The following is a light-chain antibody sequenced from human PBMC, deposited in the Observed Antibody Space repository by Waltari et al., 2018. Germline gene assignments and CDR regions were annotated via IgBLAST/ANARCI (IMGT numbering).Light chain of an antibody. Sequence: QSALTQPRSVSGSPGQSVTISCTGTSNDIGFYTYVSWYQQHPGKAPKVLIYDVTKRPSGVPDRFSGSKSGNTASLTISGLQAEDEADYYCCSYGGSYTWVFGGGTWLTVL. J-gene: IGLJ3*02. V-gene: IGLV2-11*01. CDR3: CSYGGSYTWV. CDR1: SNDIGFYTY. CDR2: DVT.